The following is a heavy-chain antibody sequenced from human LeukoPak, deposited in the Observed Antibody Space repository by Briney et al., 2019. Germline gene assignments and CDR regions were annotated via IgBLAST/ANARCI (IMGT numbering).Heavy chain of an antibody. CDR1: GFTFSSYG. J-gene: IGHJ4*02. V-gene: IGHV3-33*01. CDR2: IWYDGSNK. Sequence: PGRSLRLSCAASGFTFSSYGMHWVRQAPGKGLEWVAVIWYDGSNKYYADSVKGRFTISRDNSKNTLYLQMNSLRAEDTAVYYCVRPARIAVAGTLDYWGQGTLVTVSS. CDR3: VRPARIAVAGTLDY. D-gene: IGHD6-19*01.